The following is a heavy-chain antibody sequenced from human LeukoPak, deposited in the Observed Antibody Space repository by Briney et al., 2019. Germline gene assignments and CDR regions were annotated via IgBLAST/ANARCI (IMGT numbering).Heavy chain of an antibody. Sequence: GASVKVSCKASGYAFDSYSLPWGRPAPGQGREWMGCLSTYNGNTIYTQKFQGRVSMTTDTSTTTTFMEVRSLSTDVSAVDFCARYILLGNALGHWGQGTHVTDS. CDR2: LSTYNGNT. D-gene: IGHD3-16*01. CDR1: GYAFDSYS. CDR3: ARYILLGNALGH. V-gene: IGHV1-18*01. J-gene: IGHJ4*02.